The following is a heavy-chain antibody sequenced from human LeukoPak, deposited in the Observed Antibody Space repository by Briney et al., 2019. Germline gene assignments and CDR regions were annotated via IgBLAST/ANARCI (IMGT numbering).Heavy chain of an antibody. CDR3: ARDKGEQQLATLSHAEYFQH. CDR1: GGTFSSYA. D-gene: IGHD6-13*01. CDR2: IIPILGIA. V-gene: IGHV1-69*04. J-gene: IGHJ1*01. Sequence: GASVKVSCKASGGTFSSYAISWVRQAPGQGLEWMGRIIPILGIANYAQKFQGRVTITADKSTSTAYMELSSLRSEDTAVHYCARDKGEQQLATLSHAEYFQHWGQGTLVTVSS.